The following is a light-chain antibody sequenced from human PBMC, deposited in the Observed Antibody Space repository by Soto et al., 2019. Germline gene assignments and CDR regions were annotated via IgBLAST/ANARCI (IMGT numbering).Light chain of an antibody. CDR1: QSVGNW. V-gene: IGKV1-5*03. J-gene: IGKJ2*03. CDR3: QQYNSYSLYS. CDR2: EAS. Sequence: DIQMTQSPSTLSAFVGDRVTITCRASQSVGNWLAWYQQKPGKAPKLLIYEASSLESGVPSRFSGSGSGTEFTLTISSLQPDDFATYYCQQYNSYSLYSFGQGTQLDIK.